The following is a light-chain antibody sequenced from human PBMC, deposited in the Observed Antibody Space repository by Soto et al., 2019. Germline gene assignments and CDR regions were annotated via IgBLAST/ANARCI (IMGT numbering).Light chain of an antibody. CDR2: DVS. V-gene: IGLV2-14*01. CDR3: SSYTTSSPVV. J-gene: IGLJ2*01. CDR1: RSDVGGYNY. Sequence: QSALTQPAFVSGSPGQSITISCTGTRSDVGGYNYVSWYQQHPGKAPKLMIFDVSDRPSGVSDRFSGSKSGNTASLIISGLQAEDEADYYCSSYTTSSPVVFGGGTKLTVL.